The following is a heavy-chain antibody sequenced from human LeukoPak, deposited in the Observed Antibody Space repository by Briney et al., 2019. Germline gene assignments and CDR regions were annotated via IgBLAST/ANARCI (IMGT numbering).Heavy chain of an antibody. CDR1: DGSINSYY. J-gene: IGHJ6*02. Sequence: SETLSLTCSVSDGSINSYYWNWIRRPPGKGLEWIGYIYYNGNTNYSPSLKSRVTMSVDTSKNLFSLKVSSVTASDTAVYYCARGRSNYYGMDVWGQGTTVTVSS. D-gene: IGHD1-26*01. CDR2: IYYNGNT. CDR3: ARGRSNYYGMDV. V-gene: IGHV4-59*01.